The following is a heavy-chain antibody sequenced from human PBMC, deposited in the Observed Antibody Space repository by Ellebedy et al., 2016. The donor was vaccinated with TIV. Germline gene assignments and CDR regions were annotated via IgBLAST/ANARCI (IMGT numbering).Heavy chain of an antibody. CDR2: INYSGTT. J-gene: IGHJ4*02. V-gene: IGHV4-39*07. Sequence: MPSETLSLTCSVSGGSVSANNFYWGWIRQPPGKGLEWIGTINYSGTTYYNPSLKSRGSISVDTSNNQFSLNLSSVTAADTAVYFCARSRGVSYWGQGTLVTVSS. CDR3: ARSRGVSY. D-gene: IGHD2-8*01. CDR1: GGSVSANNFY.